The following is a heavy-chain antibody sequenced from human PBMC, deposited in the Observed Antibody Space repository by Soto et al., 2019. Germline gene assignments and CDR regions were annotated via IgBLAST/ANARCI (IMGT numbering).Heavy chain of an antibody. CDR3: ARCEQALFDC. CDR2: ISSDGNHK. V-gene: IGHV3-30-3*01. CDR1: GFNVSAYT. J-gene: IGHJ4*02. Sequence: QVKLVESGGGVVQPGRSLRLSCAASGFNVSAYTMHWVRQAPGKGLEWVAVISSDGNHKYYTDSVKGRFTISSDTSTNTLYLQMNSLSAEDTAVSYCARCEQALFDCWGQGTLVTVSS.